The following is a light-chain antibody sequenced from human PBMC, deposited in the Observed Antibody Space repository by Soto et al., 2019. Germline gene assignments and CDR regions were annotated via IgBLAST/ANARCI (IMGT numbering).Light chain of an antibody. Sequence: QSELTQQPSVSAAAGQSVTISCSGSSSNIGDNYVSWYQQVPGTAPKLLTYDNDQRSSGTPDRFSAYKSGTSATLGITGLQTGDEADYYCGTWDSSLSVAVFGGGTQLTVL. CDR3: GTWDSSLSVAV. CDR2: DND. J-gene: IGLJ7*01. V-gene: IGLV1-51*01. CDR1: SSNIGDNY.